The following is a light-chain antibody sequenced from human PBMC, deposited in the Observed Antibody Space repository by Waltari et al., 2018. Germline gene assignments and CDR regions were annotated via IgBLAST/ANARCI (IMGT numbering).Light chain of an antibody. V-gene: IGKV1-39*01. CDR1: QIISNY. CDR2: ATS. Sequence: DIQMTQSPSSLSASVGDRVNITCRASQIISNYLNWYQHKSGHAPRLLIYATSTLESGVPPRFTGSRSGREYTRTISGLQPEDFATYFCQQSSTVPNSFGPGTKVEV. J-gene: IGKJ2*03. CDR3: QQSSTVPNS.